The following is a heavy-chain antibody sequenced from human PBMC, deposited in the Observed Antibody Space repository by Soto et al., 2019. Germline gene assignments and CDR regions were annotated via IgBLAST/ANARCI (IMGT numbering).Heavy chain of an antibody. Sequence: GGPLRLSCAASGFTFSTYRMNWVRQAPGKGLEWVSSITGSSSDIYYADSVKGRFTISRDNAKNSLYLQMNSLRAEDTAVYYCASDGLVWFGELLKSDYGMDVWGQGTTVTVSS. V-gene: IGHV3-21*01. CDR2: ITGSSSDI. CDR1: GFTFSTYR. J-gene: IGHJ6*02. D-gene: IGHD3-10*01. CDR3: ASDGLVWFGELLKSDYGMDV.